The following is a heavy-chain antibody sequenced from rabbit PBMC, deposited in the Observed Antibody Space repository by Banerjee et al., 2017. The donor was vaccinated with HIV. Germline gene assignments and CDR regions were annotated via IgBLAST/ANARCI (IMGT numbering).Heavy chain of an antibody. CDR2: IYAGSSGST. V-gene: IGHV1S40*01. CDR1: GFSFSSSYW. D-gene: IGHD7-1*01. J-gene: IGHJ4*01. Sequence: QSLEESGGDLVKPGASLTLTCTASGFSFSSSYWICWVRQAPGKGLEWIACIYAGSSGSTYYASWAKGRFTISKTSSTTVTLQMTSLTAADTATYFCARDMFAGYAGYGFNLWGPGTLVTVS. CDR3: ARDMFAGYAGYGFNL.